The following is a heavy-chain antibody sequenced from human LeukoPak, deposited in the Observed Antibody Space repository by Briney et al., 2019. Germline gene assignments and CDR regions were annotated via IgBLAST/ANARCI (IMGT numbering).Heavy chain of an antibody. CDR3: ARDRSGSYDAFDI. J-gene: IGHJ3*02. CDR1: GFTFSSYS. D-gene: IGHD1-26*01. CDR2: ISSSSSTI. V-gene: IGHV3-48*01. Sequence: PGGSLRLSCAASGFTFSSYSMNWVRQAPGKGLEWVSYISSSSSTIYYADSVKGRFTISRDNAKNSLYLQMNSLRAEDTAVYYCARDRSGSYDAFDIWGQGTMVTVS.